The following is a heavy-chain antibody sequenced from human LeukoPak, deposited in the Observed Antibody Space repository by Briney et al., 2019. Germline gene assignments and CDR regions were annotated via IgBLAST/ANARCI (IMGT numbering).Heavy chain of an antibody. CDR3: ARGRYFDWKQPPNKNWFDP. Sequence: ASVKVSCKASGYTFTGYYMHWVRQAPGQGLEWMGWINPNGGGTNYAQKFQGRVTMTRDTSISTAYMELSRLRSDDTAVYYCARGRYFDWKQPPNKNWFDPWGQGTLVTVSS. J-gene: IGHJ5*02. V-gene: IGHV1-2*02. D-gene: IGHD3-9*01. CDR1: GYTFTGYY. CDR2: INPNGGGT.